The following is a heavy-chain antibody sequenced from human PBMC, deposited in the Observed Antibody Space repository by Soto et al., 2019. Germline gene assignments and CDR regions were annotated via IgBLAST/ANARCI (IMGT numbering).Heavy chain of an antibody. J-gene: IGHJ4*02. CDR2: IWYDGNSK. CDR1: GFSFSSHG. Sequence: PGGSLRLACAASGFSFSSHGMHWVRQAPGKVLGWVAVIWYDGNSKYYADSVKGRSTIARDNSKNTLDLQMNSLRAEDTAVYFCARGTTYYYGSGSPLPFDFWGQGTLVTVSS. V-gene: IGHV3-33*01. D-gene: IGHD3-10*01. CDR3: ARGTTYYYGSGSPLPFDF.